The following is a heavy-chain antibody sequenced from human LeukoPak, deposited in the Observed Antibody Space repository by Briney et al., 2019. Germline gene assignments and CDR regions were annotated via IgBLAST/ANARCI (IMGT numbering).Heavy chain of an antibody. Sequence: SETLSLTCTVSGGSISTYYWSWIRQSAGKGLEWIGYIYYSGSTNYNPSLKSRVTISVDASKNQFSLKLSSVTAADTAVYYCARQKTYYYDSSGYYPLLLDAFDIWGQGTMVTVSS. CDR1: GGSISTYY. J-gene: IGHJ3*02. CDR2: IYYSGST. D-gene: IGHD3-22*01. V-gene: IGHV4-59*08. CDR3: ARQKTYYYDSSGYYPLLLDAFDI.